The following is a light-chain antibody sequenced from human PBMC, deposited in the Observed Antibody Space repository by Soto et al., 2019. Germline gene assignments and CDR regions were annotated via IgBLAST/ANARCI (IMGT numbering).Light chain of an antibody. CDR2: GSA. Sequence: QSVLTQPPSVSGAPGHRVTISCTGTTSNIGAGYDVHWYRHVPGTAPKLLIYGSANRPSGVPDRISVSKSGTSASLVITGLQVEDEADYYCQSYYGSLRGSLFGGGTKVTVL. V-gene: IGLV1-40*01. J-gene: IGLJ3*02. CDR1: TSNIGAGYD. CDR3: QSYYGSLRGSL.